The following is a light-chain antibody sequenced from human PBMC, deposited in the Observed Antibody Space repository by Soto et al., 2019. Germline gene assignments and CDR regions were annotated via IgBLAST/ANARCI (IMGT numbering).Light chain of an antibody. V-gene: IGLV1-51*01. J-gene: IGLJ3*02. CDR2: DNH. CDR1: NSNIGNNY. CDR3: GTWDSSLSAGV. Sequence: QSVLTQPPSVSAALGQKVTISCSGSNSNIGNNYVSWYQQLPGTAPKLLIYDNHMRPSGIPDRFSGSKSGTSATLGITGLQTGDEADYYCGTWDSSLSAGVFGGGTQLTVL.